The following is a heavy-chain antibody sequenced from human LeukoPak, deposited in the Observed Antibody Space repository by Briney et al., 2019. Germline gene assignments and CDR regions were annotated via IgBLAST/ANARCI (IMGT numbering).Heavy chain of an antibody. J-gene: IGHJ4*02. Sequence: PGGSLRLSCAGSGFAFESFTMTWVRQAPGKGLEWVSLISATSSDINYAGSVRGRFTISRDNAKNSLFLQMDSLRVEDTAIYYCAKGLFSAYDKYLDSWGQGTVVTVSS. CDR2: ISATSSDI. CDR3: AKGLFSAYDKYLDS. D-gene: IGHD5-12*01. V-gene: IGHV3-21*04. CDR1: GFAFESFT.